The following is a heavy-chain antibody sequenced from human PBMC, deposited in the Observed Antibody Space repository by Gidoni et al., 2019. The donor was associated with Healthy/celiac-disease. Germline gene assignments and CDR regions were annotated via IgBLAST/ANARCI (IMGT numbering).Heavy chain of an antibody. Sequence: EVQLVESGGGLVKPGGSLRLSCAASGFTFSSYSMNWVRQAPEKGLEWVSSISSSSSYIYYADSVKGRFTISRDNAKNSLYLQMNSLRAEDTAVYYCARGGEGWGSGSYYYPFDYWGQGTLVTVSS. D-gene: IGHD3-10*01. V-gene: IGHV3-21*01. CDR2: ISSSSSYI. CDR3: ARGGEGWGSGSYYYPFDY. CDR1: GFTFSSYS. J-gene: IGHJ4*02.